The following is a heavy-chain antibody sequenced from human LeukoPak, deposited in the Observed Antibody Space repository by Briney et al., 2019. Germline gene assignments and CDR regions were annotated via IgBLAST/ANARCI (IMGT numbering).Heavy chain of an antibody. CDR1: GFTFGDYA. CDR3: SREALDSGRYFSYFDY. CDR2: IRSKAYGGTT. V-gene: IGHV3-49*03. Sequence: GGSLRLSCTTSGFTFGDYAMSWFRQAPGKGLEWIGFIRSKAYGGTTEYAATVKGIFTISRDDSKSIAYLQMDSLKPEDTAVYYCSREALDSGRYFSYFDYWGQGTLVPVSS. J-gene: IGHJ4*02. D-gene: IGHD1-26*01.